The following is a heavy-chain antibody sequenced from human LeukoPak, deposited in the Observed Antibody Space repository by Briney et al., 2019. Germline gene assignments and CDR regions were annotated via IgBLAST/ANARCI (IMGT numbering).Heavy chain of an antibody. CDR3: AREGYCSGGSCYLNWFDP. V-gene: IGHV4-4*07. CDR2: IYTSGST. Sequence: SETLSLTCTVSGGSIRDYYCSWIRQSAGKGLEWIGRIYTSGSTNYNPSLTSRVTMSVDTSKNQFSLILSSVTAADTAVYYCAREGYCSGGSCYLNWFDPWGQGTLVTVSS. D-gene: IGHD2-15*01. CDR1: GGSIRDYY. J-gene: IGHJ5*02.